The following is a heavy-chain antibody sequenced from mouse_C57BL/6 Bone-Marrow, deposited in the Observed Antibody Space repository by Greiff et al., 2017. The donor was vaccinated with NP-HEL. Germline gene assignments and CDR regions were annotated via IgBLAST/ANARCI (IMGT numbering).Heavy chain of an antibody. CDR3: TTTGLRPYGSSYPAWLAY. Sequence: VQLQQSGAELVRPGASVKLSCTASGFNIKDDYMHWVKQRPEQGLEWIGWIDPENGDTEYASKFQGKATITADTSSNTAYLQLSSLKSEDTAVYYCTTTGLRPYGSSYPAWLAYWGQGTLVTVSA. J-gene: IGHJ3*01. CDR2: IDPENGDT. V-gene: IGHV14-4*01. CDR1: GFNIKDDY. D-gene: IGHD1-1*01.